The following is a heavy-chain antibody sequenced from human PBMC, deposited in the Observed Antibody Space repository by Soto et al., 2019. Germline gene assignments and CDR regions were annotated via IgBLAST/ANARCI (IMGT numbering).Heavy chain of an antibody. Sequence: QVQLVQSGAEVKKPGSSVTVSCKASGGTFSSYAISWVRQAPGQGLEWMGGIIPIFGTANYAQKFQGRVTITADESTSTAYRELSSLRSEDTAVYYCARDISGYEDWYFDLWGRGTLVTVSS. CDR2: IIPIFGTA. CDR3: ARDISGYEDWYFDL. CDR1: GGTFSSYA. J-gene: IGHJ2*01. D-gene: IGHD5-12*01. V-gene: IGHV1-69*01.